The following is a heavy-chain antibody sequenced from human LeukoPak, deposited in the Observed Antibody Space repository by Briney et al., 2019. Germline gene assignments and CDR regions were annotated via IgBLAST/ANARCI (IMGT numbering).Heavy chain of an antibody. D-gene: IGHD2-2*01. Sequence: SQTLSLTCTVSGGSISSGGYYWSWIRQPPGKGLEWIGYIYHSGSTYYNPSLKSRVTISVDRSKNQFSLKLSSVTAADTAVYYCARVVVVPAARWFDPWGQGTLVTVSS. CDR1: GGSISSGGYY. CDR2: IYHSGST. V-gene: IGHV4-30-2*01. CDR3: ARVVVVPAARWFDP. J-gene: IGHJ5*02.